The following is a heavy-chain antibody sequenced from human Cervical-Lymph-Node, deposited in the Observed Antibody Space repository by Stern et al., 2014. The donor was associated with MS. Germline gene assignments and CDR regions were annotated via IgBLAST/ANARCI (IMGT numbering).Heavy chain of an antibody. CDR1: GGTFSSYD. CDR2: IIPMFGTS. D-gene: IGHD3-3*01. J-gene: IGHJ3*02. V-gene: IGHV1-69*06. Sequence: EQLVESGAEVKEPGSSVKVSCKASGGTFSSYDFSWVRQAPGQGLEWMGGIIPMFGTSNYAQKFRGRATMTADKSTNTAYLELSSLRSEDTAVYYCARDRVLQAFDIGGQGTLVTVSS. CDR3: ARDRVLQAFDI.